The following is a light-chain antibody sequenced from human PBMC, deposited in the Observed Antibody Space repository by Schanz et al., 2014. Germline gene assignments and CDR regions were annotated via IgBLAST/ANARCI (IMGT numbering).Light chain of an antibody. CDR2: DVS. Sequence: SALTQPASVSGSPGQSITISCTGTSSDVGGYNYVSWYQHHPGKAPKLMIYDVSNRPSGISNRFSGSKSGNTASLTISGLQPEDEADYYCGSFTSSSSIVLFGGGTKLTVL. J-gene: IGLJ3*02. CDR1: SSDVGGYNY. CDR3: GSFTSSSSIVL. V-gene: IGLV2-14*03.